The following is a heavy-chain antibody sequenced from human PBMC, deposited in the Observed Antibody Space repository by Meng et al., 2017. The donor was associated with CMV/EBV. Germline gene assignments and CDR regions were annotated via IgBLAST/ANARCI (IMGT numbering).Heavy chain of an antibody. V-gene: IGHV3-48*04. Sequence: GESLKISCAASGFTFSTYSMNWVRQAPGKGLEWVSYITSGSSSTYYADSVKGRFSISRDNGKNSLSLHMTSLRGEDTAVYYCARGADYGYPSPRIFDYWGQGTLVTVSS. J-gene: IGHJ4*02. CDR2: ITSGSSST. CDR1: GFTFSTYS. CDR3: ARGADYGYPSPRIFDY. D-gene: IGHD5-18*01.